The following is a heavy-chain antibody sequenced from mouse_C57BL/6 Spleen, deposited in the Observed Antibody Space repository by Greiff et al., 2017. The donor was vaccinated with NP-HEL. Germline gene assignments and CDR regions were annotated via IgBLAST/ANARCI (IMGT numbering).Heavy chain of an antibody. V-gene: IGHV7-3*01. D-gene: IGHD2-2*01. J-gene: IGHJ4*01. CDR2: IRNKATGYTT. Sequence: VQGVESGGGLVQPGGSLSLSCAASGFTFTDYYMSWVRQPPGKALEWLGFIRNKATGYTTEYSASVKGRFTISRDNSQSILYLQMNALRAEDSATYYCARYVGYHYYAMDYWGQGTSVTVSS. CDR3: ARYVGYHYYAMDY. CDR1: GFTFTDYY.